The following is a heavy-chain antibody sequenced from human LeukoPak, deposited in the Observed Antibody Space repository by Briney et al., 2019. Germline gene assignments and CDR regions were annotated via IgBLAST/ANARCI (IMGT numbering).Heavy chain of an antibody. CDR1: GGSISSNEW. CDR2: IYLSGTT. J-gene: IGHJ4*02. V-gene: IGHV4-4*02. CDR3: ARTWSYGSGSYLNY. D-gene: IGHD3-10*01. Sequence: SETLSLTCTVSGGSISSNEWWSWVRQPPGKGLEWIGEIYLSGTTNYSPSLKSRVTMSVDTSKNQFSLKLSSVTAADTAVYYCARTWSYGSGSYLNYWGQGTLVTVSS.